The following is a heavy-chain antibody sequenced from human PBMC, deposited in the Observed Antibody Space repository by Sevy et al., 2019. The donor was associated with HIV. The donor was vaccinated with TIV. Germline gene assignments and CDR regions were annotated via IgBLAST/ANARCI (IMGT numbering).Heavy chain of an antibody. J-gene: IGHJ6*02. CDR3: AKTPHPAVTISYGLDV. CDR1: GFIFSSYG. D-gene: IGHD4-17*01. V-gene: IGHV3-30*02. CDR2: IRNDGSNK. Sequence: GGSLRLSCAASGFIFSSYGMHRVRQAPGKGLEWLTFIRNDGSNKYYADSVKGRFTISRDNSKNMVYLQMNSLRPEDTAVYYCAKTPHPAVTISYGLDVWGQGTTVTVSS.